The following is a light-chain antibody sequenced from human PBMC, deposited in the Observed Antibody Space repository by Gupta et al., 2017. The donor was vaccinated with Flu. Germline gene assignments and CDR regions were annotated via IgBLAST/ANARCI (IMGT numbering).Light chain of an antibody. V-gene: IGLV3-25*03. CDR1: TLSNQH. Sequence: SYELTQPPSLSVSPGQTARITCCGDTLSNQHTYWYQQKPGQAPVLVIFKDTERPSGIPERFSGSNSGTTVTLTISGVQAEDEAAYYCQSSDNSGTYVVFGGGTRLTV. CDR3: QSSDNSGTYVV. J-gene: IGLJ2*01. CDR2: KDT.